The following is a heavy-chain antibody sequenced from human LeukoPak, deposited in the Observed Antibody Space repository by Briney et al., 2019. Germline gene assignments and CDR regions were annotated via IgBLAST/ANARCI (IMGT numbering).Heavy chain of an antibody. Sequence: SETLSLTCTVSGGSLSSYYWSWIRQPPGKGLEWIGYIYYSGSTNYNPSLKSRVTISVDTSKNQFSLKLSSVTAADTAVYYCARGQGYYYDSSGYYYVDWGQGTLVTVSS. CDR2: IYYSGST. CDR1: GGSLSSYY. V-gene: IGHV4-59*01. D-gene: IGHD3-22*01. CDR3: ARGQGYYYDSSGYYYVD. J-gene: IGHJ4*02.